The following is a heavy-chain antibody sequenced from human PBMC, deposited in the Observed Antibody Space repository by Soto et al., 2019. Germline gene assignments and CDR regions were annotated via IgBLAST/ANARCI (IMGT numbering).Heavy chain of an antibody. CDR1: GFTFRSFT. Sequence: EVQLVESGGGLVKPGGSLRLSCAASGFTFRSFTMNWVRQAPGKGLEWVSTISSNSAYIYYTDALRGRFTISRYNAKNSLHLQMNSLRAEDTAVYSCTRDASRDSSARGWFDPWGPGTLVTVSS. CDR2: ISSNSAYI. D-gene: IGHD6-13*01. J-gene: IGHJ5*02. V-gene: IGHV3-21*02. CDR3: TRDASRDSSARGWFDP.